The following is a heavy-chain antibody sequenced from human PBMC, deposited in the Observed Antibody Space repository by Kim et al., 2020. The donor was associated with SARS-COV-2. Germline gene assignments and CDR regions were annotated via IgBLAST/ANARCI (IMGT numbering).Heavy chain of an antibody. V-gene: IGHV3-23*01. CDR3: AKVTTLPDPFYDY. CDR2: MIASGGET. D-gene: IGHD4-4*01. CDR1: GFTFSSYA. J-gene: IGHJ4*02. Sequence: VGSMILSCAASGFTFSSYALSWVRQAPGKGLEWVSRMIASGGETSYADSVQGRFTISRDNSKNGLNLEMNSLRAEDTALYYRAKVTTLPDPFYDYWGQGTLVTVSS.